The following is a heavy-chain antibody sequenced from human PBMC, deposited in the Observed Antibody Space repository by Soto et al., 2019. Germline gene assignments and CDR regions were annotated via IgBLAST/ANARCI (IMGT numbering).Heavy chain of an antibody. CDR1: GGSISSGGYY. V-gene: IGHV4-31*03. CDR2: IYYSGST. D-gene: IGHD3-22*01. CDR3: ARGHRGKYYYDSSGYGAFDY. Sequence: SETLSLTCTVSGGSISSGGYYWSWIRQHPGKGLEWIGYIYYSGSTYYNPSLKSRVTISVDTSKNQFSLKLSSVTAADTAVYYCARGHRGKYYYDSSGYGAFDYWGQGTLVTVSS. J-gene: IGHJ4*02.